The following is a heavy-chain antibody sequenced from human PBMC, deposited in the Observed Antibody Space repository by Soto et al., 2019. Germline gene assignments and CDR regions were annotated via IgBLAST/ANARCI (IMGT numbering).Heavy chain of an antibody. CDR1: GYTFTGYY. J-gene: IGHJ6*02. Sequence: SVKVSCKASGYTFTGYYMHWVRKTPGQGLEWMGWINPNSGGTNYAQKFQGWVTMTRDTSISTAYMELSRLRSDDTAVYYCARDPHDYSNPVAYYYYGMDVWGQGTTVTVSS. V-gene: IGHV1-2*04. CDR2: INPNSGGT. CDR3: ARDPHDYSNPVAYYYYGMDV. D-gene: IGHD4-4*01.